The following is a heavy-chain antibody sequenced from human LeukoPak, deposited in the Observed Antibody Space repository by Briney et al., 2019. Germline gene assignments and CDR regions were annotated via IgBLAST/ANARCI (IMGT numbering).Heavy chain of an antibody. CDR2: ISGSGGST. Sequence: GGSLRLSCAASGFTFSSYAMSWVRQAPGKGLEWVSAISGSGGSTFYADSVKGRFTISRDNSKNTLYLQMNSLRAEDTALYHCARNNGMDVWGQGTTVIVSS. J-gene: IGHJ6*02. V-gene: IGHV3-23*01. CDR3: ARNNGMDV. CDR1: GFTFSSYA.